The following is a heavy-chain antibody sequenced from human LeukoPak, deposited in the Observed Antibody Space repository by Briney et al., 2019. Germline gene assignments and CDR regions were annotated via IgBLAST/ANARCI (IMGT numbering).Heavy chain of an antibody. CDR3: ARAYSSGWYSYDAFDI. Sequence: SETLSLTCTVSGGSVSSYYWSWIRQSPGKGLEWIGYIYYSASTNYNPSLKSRVTISVDTSKNQFSLKLSSVTAAGTAVYYCARAYSSGWYSYDAFDIWGQGTMVTVSS. V-gene: IGHV4-59*02. J-gene: IGHJ3*02. D-gene: IGHD6-19*01. CDR2: IYYSAST. CDR1: GGSVSSYY.